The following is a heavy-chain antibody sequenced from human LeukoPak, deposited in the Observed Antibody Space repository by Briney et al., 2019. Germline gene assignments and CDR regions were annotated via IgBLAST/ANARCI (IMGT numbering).Heavy chain of an antibody. Sequence: GGSLRLSCAASGFTFSSYSMNWIRQAPGKGLEWVSSISSSTSYIYYADSVKGRFTISKDNAMSSLYLQMNSLRAEDTAVYYCARAGGSTVSHSDYWGQGTLVTVSS. V-gene: IGHV3-21*01. CDR2: ISSSTSYI. CDR3: ARAGGSTVSHSDY. D-gene: IGHD4-17*01. J-gene: IGHJ4*02. CDR1: GFTFSSYS.